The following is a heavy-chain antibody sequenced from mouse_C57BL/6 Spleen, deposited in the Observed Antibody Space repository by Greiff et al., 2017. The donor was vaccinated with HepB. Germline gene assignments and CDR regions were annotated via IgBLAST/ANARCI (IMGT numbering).Heavy chain of an antibody. V-gene: IGHV1-69*01. CDR2: IDPSDSYT. Sequence: QVQLQQPGAELVMPGASVKLSCKASGYTFTSYWMHWVKQRPGQGLEWIGEIDPSDSYTNYNQKFKGESTLTVDKSSSTAYMQLSSLTSEDSAVYYCARRNYYGSSLDYWGQGTTLTVSS. D-gene: IGHD1-1*01. J-gene: IGHJ2*01. CDR1: GYTFTSYW. CDR3: ARRNYYGSSLDY.